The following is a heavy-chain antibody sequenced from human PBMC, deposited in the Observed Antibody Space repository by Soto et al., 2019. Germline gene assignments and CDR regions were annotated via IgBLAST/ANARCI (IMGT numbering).Heavy chain of an antibody. CDR1: GYTLTELS. CDR2: FDPEDGET. J-gene: IGHJ4*02. CDR3: ATETIAAARSYYFDY. Sequence: ASVMVSCKVSGYTLTELSMHWVRQAPGKGLEWMGGFDPEDGETIYAQKFQGRVTMTEDTSTDTAYMELSSLRSEDTAVYYCATETIAAARSYYFDYWGQGTLVTVSS. V-gene: IGHV1-24*01. D-gene: IGHD6-13*01.